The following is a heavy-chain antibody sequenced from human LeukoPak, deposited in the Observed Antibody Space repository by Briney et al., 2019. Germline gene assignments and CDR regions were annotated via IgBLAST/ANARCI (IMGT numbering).Heavy chain of an antibody. CDR2: IYTSGST. V-gene: IGHV4-4*07. J-gene: IGHJ3*02. CDR3: ARSWAAAGPSDAFDI. D-gene: IGHD6-13*01. CDR1: GGSISSYY. Sequence: SETLSLTCTVPGGSISSYYWSWIRQPAGKGLEWIGRIYTSGSTNYNPSLKSRVTISVDKSKNQFSLRLSSVTAADTAVYYCARSWAAAGPSDAFDIWGQGTMVTVSS.